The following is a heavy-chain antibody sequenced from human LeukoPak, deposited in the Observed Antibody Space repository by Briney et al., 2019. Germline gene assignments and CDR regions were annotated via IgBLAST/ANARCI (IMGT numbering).Heavy chain of an antibody. D-gene: IGHD1-7*01. J-gene: IGHJ6*03. Sequence: QPGGSLRLSCAASGFTFSSYWMSWVRQAPGKGLEWVANIKQDGSEKYYVDSVKGRFTISRDNAKNSLYLQMNSLRAEDTAVYYCARADEVELGYYYYMDVWGKGTTVTVSS. CDR3: ARADEVELGYYYYMDV. CDR1: GFTFSSYW. V-gene: IGHV3-7*01. CDR2: IKQDGSEK.